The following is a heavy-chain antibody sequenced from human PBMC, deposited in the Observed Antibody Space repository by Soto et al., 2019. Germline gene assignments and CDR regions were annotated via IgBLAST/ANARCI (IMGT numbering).Heavy chain of an antibody. J-gene: IGHJ4*02. CDR2: INHSGST. Sequence: SETLSLTCAVYGGSFSGYYWSWIRQPPGKGLEWIGEINHSGSTNYNPSLKSRVTISVDTSKNQFSLKLSSVTAADTAVYYCARGGGQQLNYWGQGTLVTVSS. CDR1: GGSFSGYY. CDR3: ARGGGQQLNY. D-gene: IGHD6-13*01. V-gene: IGHV4-34*01.